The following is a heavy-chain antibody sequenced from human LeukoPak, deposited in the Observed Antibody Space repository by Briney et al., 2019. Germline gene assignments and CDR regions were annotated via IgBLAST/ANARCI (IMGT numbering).Heavy chain of an antibody. CDR1: GFTFSSYS. CDR2: ISSSSSYI. V-gene: IGHV3-21*01. D-gene: IGHD3-3*01. J-gene: IGHJ5*02. Sequence: GGSLRLSCAASGFTFSSYSMNWVRQAPGKGLEWVSSISSSSSYIYYADSVKGRFTISRDNAKNSLYLQMISLRAEDTAVYYCAGGNSITIFGVPLSWFDPWGQGTLVTVSS. CDR3: AGGNSITIFGVPLSWFDP.